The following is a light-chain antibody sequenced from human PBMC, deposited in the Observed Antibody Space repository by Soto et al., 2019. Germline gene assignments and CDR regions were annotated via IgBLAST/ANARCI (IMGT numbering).Light chain of an antibody. CDR2: GTF. J-gene: IGKJ1*01. Sequence: IQLTQSPSSLSASVGDRVSITCRASQDIKTYLAWYQQKQGKAPKLLISGTFTLQSGVPSRFNGSGSGTDFTLTISRLQPEDFAVYYCQQYGSSPPRTFGQGTKVEMK. V-gene: IGKV1-9*01. CDR1: QDIKTY. CDR3: QQYGSSPPRT.